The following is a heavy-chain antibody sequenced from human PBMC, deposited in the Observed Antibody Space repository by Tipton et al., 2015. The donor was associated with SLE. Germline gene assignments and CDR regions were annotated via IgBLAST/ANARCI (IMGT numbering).Heavy chain of an antibody. CDR2: IYYSGST. Sequence: TLSLTCTVSGGSISSYYWSWIRQPPGKGLEWIGYIYYSGSTNYNPSLKSRVTISVDTSKNQFSLKLSSVTAADTAVYYCARDPRGSDSFDYWGQGTLVTVSS. J-gene: IGHJ4*02. CDR3: ARDPRGSDSFDY. D-gene: IGHD2-21*01. V-gene: IGHV4-59*01. CDR1: GGSISSYY.